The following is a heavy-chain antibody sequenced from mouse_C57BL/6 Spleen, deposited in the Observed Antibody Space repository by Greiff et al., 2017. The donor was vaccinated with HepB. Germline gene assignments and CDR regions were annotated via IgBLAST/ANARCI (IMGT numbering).Heavy chain of an antibody. V-gene: IGHV5-17*01. CDR3: ARALGPYYYAMDY. CDR2: ISSGSSRI. J-gene: IGHJ4*01. Sequence: EVKLVESGGGLVKPGGSLKLSCAASGFTFSDYGMHWVRQAPEKGLEWVAYISSGSSRIYYADTVKGRFTISRDNAKNTLFLQMTSLRSEDTAMYYCARALGPYYYAMDYWGQGTSVTVSS. D-gene: IGHD4-1*01. CDR1: GFTFSDYG.